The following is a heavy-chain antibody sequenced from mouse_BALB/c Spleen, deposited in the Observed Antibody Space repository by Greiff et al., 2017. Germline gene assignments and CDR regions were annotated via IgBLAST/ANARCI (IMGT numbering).Heavy chain of an antibody. V-gene: IGHV5-9-4*01. D-gene: IGHD2-4*01. CDR3: ARDDYDVRKTY. CDR1: GFTFSSYA. CDR2: ISSGGSYT. Sequence: DVHLVESGGGLVKPGGSLKLSCAASGFTFSSYAMSWVRQSPEKRLEWVAEISSGGSYTYYPDTVTGRFTISRDNAKNTLYLEMSSLRSEDTAMYYCARDDYDVRKTYWGRGTLVTVSA. J-gene: IGHJ3*01.